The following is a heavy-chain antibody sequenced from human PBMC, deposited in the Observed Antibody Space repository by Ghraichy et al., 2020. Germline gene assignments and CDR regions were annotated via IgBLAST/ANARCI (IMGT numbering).Heavy chain of an antibody. CDR3: ARMLYGSGREHYYYYGMDV. V-gene: IGHV2-70*11. D-gene: IGHD3-10*01. Sequence: SGPTLVKPTQTLTLTCTFSGFSLSTSGMCVSWIRQPPGKALEWLARIDWDDDKYYSTSLKTRLTISKDTSKNQVVLTMTNMDPVDTATYYCARMLYGSGREHYYYYGMDVWGQGTTVTVSS. J-gene: IGHJ6*02. CDR2: IDWDDDK. CDR1: GFSLSTSGMC.